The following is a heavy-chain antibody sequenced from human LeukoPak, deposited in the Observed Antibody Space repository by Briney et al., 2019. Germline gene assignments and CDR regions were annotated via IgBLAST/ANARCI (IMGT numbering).Heavy chain of an antibody. CDR1: GYTFTGYY. CDR3: ASGAVYYDSSGYWDY. CDR2: INPNSGGT. D-gene: IGHD3-22*01. Sequence: GASVKVSCKASGYTFTGYYMHWVRQAPGQGLEWMGWINPNSGGTNYAQKFQGRVTMTRDTSISTAYMELSRLRSDDTAVYYCASGAVYYDSSGYWDYWGQGTLVTVSS. V-gene: IGHV1-2*02. J-gene: IGHJ4*02.